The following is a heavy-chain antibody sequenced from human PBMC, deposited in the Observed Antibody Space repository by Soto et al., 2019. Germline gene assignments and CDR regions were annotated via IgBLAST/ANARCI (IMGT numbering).Heavy chain of an antibody. J-gene: IGHJ4*02. D-gene: IGHD6-19*01. CDR1: GGSFSNYI. CDR2: TIPMFATA. CDR3: ARGLFGQQWLVGFDT. Sequence: GASVKVSCKASGGSFSNYIFAWLRQSPGQGLEWMGGTIPMFATAQYAQKLQGRVTITADESTSTVYMDLTSLTSDDTAVYYCARGLFGQQWLVGFDTWGQGTLVTVSS. V-gene: IGHV1-69*13.